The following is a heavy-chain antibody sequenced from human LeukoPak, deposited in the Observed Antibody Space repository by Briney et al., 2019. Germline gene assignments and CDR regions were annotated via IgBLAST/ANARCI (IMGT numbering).Heavy chain of an antibody. CDR1: GYTFTSYD. D-gene: IGHD2-2*02. CDR3: ARVGCSSTSCYTPDWFDP. CDR2: VNPNSGNT. Sequence: ASVTVSFTSSGYTFTSYDINWVRQAPGQGLEGVGWVNPNSGNTGYAQKFQGRVTITRNTSISTAYMELSSLRSEDTAVYYCARVGCSSTSCYTPDWFDPWGQGTLVTVSS. V-gene: IGHV1-8*01. J-gene: IGHJ5*02.